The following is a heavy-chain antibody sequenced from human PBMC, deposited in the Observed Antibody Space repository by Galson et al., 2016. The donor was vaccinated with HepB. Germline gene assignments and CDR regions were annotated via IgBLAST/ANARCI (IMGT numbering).Heavy chain of an antibody. CDR3: AREGLLGTTSCCKGFDY. V-gene: IGHV4-4*02. CDR1: GGSITSTNW. CDR2: IYHSGTT. J-gene: IGHJ4*02. Sequence: SETLSLTCAVSGGSITSTNWWSWVRQPPGKGLEWIGEIYHSGTTNYNPSLKSRVTMSVDKSNNQFSLKLTAVTAADTAVYYCAREGLLGTTSCCKGFDYWGQGALLTVSS. D-gene: IGHD2-2*01.